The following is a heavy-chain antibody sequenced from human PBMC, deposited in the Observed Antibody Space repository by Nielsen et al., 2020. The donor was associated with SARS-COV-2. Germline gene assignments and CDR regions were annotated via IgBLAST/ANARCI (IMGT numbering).Heavy chain of an antibody. Sequence: ASVKVSCKASGYTFINYGISWVRQATGQGLEWMGWMNPNSGNTGYAQKFQGRVTMTRNTSISTAYMELSSLRSEDTAVYYCARVLAVAGIGMDVWGQGTTVTVSS. CDR3: ARVLAVAGIGMDV. V-gene: IGHV1-8*02. D-gene: IGHD6-19*01. CDR1: GYTFINYG. CDR2: MNPNSGNT. J-gene: IGHJ6*02.